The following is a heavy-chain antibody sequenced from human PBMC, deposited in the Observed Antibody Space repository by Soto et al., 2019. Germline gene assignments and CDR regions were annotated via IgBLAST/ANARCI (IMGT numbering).Heavy chain of an antibody. CDR3: ARGHKISWFDP. J-gene: IGHJ5*02. CDR1: GXTFSSYC. V-gene: IGHV3-33*01. CDR2: ILYDGSNK. Sequence: GSLRLSCAASGXTFSSYCMHWVRQAPGKGLEWVAVILYDGSNKYYAESVKCRFTISIDNSKNTLYLQMNIMRAEDTAVYYFARGHKISWFDPWGQGTLVTVS.